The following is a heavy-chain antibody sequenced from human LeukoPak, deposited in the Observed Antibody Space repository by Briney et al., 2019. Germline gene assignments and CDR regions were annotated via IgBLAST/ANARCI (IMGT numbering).Heavy chain of an antibody. Sequence: PSETLSLTCAVYGGSFSGYYWSWIRQPPGKGLEWIGEINHSGSTNYNPSLKSRVTISVDTSKNQFSLKLSSVTAADTAVYYCARHPYYYDSSGYPEGAFDIRGQGTMVTVSS. V-gene: IGHV4-34*01. CDR2: INHSGST. J-gene: IGHJ3*02. CDR1: GGSFSGYY. CDR3: ARHPYYYDSSGYPEGAFDI. D-gene: IGHD3-22*01.